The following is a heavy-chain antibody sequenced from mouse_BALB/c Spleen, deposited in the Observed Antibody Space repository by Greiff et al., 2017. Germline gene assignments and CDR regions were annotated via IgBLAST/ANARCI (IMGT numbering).Heavy chain of an antibody. D-gene: IGHD2-1*01. CDR3: AREIYYGNYDYAMDY. J-gene: IGHJ4*01. CDR2: INSNGGST. CDR1: GFTFSSYG. V-gene: IGHV5-6-3*01. Sequence: EVMLVESGGGLVQPGGSLKLSCAASGFTFSSYGMSWVRQTPDKRLELVATINSNGGSTYYPDSVKGRFTISRDNAKNTLYLQMSSLKSEDTAMYYCAREIYYGNYDYAMDYWGQGTSVTVSS.